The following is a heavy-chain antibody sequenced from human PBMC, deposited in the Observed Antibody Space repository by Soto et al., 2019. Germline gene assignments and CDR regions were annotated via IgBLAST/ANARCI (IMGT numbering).Heavy chain of an antibody. D-gene: IGHD2-8*01. Sequence: QVQLVQAAAEVKEPGASVKVSCKASGYPFHDYTINWVRQAPGPGLEWIGWINPFMAYAQPAQNLRGRVSMTADTTTNTADMELRNLRADDTAVYSCARNSRDLYGWLAPWGQGTLVTVSS. V-gene: IGHV1-18*04. CDR1: GYPFHDYT. CDR3: ARNSRDLYGWLAP. CDR2: INPFMAYA. J-gene: IGHJ5*02.